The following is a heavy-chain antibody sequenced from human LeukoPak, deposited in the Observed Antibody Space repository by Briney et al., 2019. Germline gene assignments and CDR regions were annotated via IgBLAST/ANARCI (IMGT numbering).Heavy chain of an antibody. D-gene: IGHD3-22*01. V-gene: IGHV3-53*01. CDR3: ARDSPSYDSSGYYAY. CDR1: GFTVSSNY. Sequence: GGSLRLSCAASGFTVSSNYMSWVRQAPGKGLEWVSVIYSGGSTYYADSVKGRFTISRDNSKNTLYLQMNSLRAEDTAVYYCARDSPSYDSSGYYAYWGQGTLVTVSS. CDR2: IYSGGST. J-gene: IGHJ4*02.